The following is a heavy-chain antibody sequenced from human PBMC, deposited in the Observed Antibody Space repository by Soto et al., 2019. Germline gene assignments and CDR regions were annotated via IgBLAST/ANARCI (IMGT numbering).Heavy chain of an antibody. J-gene: IGHJ6*02. CDR2: INRSGST. CDR1: GGSFSGYY. CDR3: ASPLSGGYYYYGMDV. D-gene: IGHD1-26*01. Sequence: PSETLSLTCAVYGGSFSGYYWSWIRQPPGKGLEWIGEINRSGSTNYNPSLKSRVTISVDTSKNQFSLKLSSVTAADTAVYYCASPLSGGYYYYGMDVWGQGTTVTVSS. V-gene: IGHV4-34*01.